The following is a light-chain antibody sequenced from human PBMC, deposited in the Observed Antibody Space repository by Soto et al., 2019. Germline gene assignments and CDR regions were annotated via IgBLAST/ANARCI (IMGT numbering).Light chain of an antibody. V-gene: IGLV2-14*01. Sequence: QSVLTQPASVSGSPGQSITISCTGTSSDVGGYNYVSWYQQHPGKAPKLMICEVSNRPSGVSNRFSGSKSGNTASLTISGLQAEDEADYYCSSYTSSSTLRVFGTGTKVTVL. CDR2: EVS. CDR3: SSYTSSSTLRV. J-gene: IGLJ1*01. CDR1: SSDVGGYNY.